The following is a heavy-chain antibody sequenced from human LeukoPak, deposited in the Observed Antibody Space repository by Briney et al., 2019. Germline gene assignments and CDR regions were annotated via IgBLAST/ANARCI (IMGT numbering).Heavy chain of an antibody. CDR3: ARHNNGYFDY. J-gene: IGHJ4*02. Sequence: SETLSLTCAVYGGSFSGYYWSWIRQPPGKGLEWIGEINHSGSTNYNPSLKSRVTISVDTSKNQFSLKLSSVTAADTAVYYCARHNNGYFDYWGQGTLVTVSS. V-gene: IGHV4-34*01. CDR2: INHSGST. D-gene: IGHD2-8*01. CDR1: GGSFSGYY.